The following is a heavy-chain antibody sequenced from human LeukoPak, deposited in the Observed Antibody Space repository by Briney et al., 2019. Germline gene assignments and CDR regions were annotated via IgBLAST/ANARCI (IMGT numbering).Heavy chain of an antibody. V-gene: IGHV1-18*01. CDR2: ISAYNGNT. J-gene: IGHJ3*02. CDR3: ARDNYYDSSGYYFGAFDI. Sequence: ASVKVSCKGSGYTFTSYGISWVGQAPGQGGEWMGWISAYNGNTNYAQKLQGRVTMTTDTSTSTAYMELRSLRSDDTAVYYCARDNYYDSSGYYFGAFDIWGQGTMVTVSS. CDR1: GYTFTSYG. D-gene: IGHD3-22*01.